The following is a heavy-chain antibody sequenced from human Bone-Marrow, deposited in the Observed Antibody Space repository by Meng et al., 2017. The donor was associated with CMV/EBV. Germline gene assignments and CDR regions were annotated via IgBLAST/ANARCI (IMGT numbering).Heavy chain of an antibody. CDR1: GFTFSSYS. CDR2: ISSSSTI. J-gene: IGHJ4*02. CDR3: ARDPPKTGY. V-gene: IGHV3-48*04. Sequence: GESLKISCAASGFTFSSYSMNWVRQAPGKGLEWVSYISSSSTIYYADSVKGRFTISRDNAKNSLYLQMNSLRAEDTAVYYCARDPPKTGYWGQGTLVTVSS.